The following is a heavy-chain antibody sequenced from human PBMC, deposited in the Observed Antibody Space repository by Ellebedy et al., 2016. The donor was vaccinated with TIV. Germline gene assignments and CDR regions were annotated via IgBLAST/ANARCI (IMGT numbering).Heavy chain of an antibody. D-gene: IGHD3/OR15-3a*01. Sequence: GESLKISCAASGFTVSSNYMSWVRQAPGKGLEWVSVIYSGGRTYYADSVKGRFTISRDNSKNTLFLQMSSLRAEDTAVYFCARRSTDFAFDSWGQGTLVTVSS. J-gene: IGHJ4*02. CDR2: IYSGGRT. V-gene: IGHV3-53*01. CDR3: ARRSTDFAFDS. CDR1: GFTVSSNY.